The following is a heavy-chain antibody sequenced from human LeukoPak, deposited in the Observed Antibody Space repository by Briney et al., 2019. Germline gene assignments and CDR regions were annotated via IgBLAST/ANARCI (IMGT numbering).Heavy chain of an antibody. D-gene: IGHD5-24*01. J-gene: IGHJ4*02. Sequence: GGSLRLSCAASGFTLSSHGMHWVRQAPGKGLEWVAVIWYDGINKYYADSVKGRFTISRDSSKNTLYLQMNSLRAEDTALYYCARDSGYGYNTFPTADYWGQGILVTVSS. CDR1: GFTLSSHG. CDR3: ARDSGYGYNTFPTADY. CDR2: IWYDGINK. V-gene: IGHV3-33*01.